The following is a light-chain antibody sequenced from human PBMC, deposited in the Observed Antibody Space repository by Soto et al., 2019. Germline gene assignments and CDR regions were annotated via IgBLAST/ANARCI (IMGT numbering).Light chain of an antibody. CDR1: NIGGKS. CDR3: QVWDSSSDLL. J-gene: IGLJ2*01. V-gene: IGLV3-21*02. CDR2: DDS. Sequence: SYELTQPPSVSVAPGQTARITCGGNNIGGKSVHWYQQKPGQAPVLVVYDDSDRPSGIPERFSGSNSGNTATLTISRVEAGDEADYYCQVWDSSSDLLFGGGTKLTVL.